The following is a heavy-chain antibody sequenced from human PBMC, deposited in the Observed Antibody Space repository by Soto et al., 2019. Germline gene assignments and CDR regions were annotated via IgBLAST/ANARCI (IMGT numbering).Heavy chain of an antibody. CDR3: ARQTYYYGMDV. CDR1: GGSISSSSYY. Sequence: SETLSLTCTVSGGSISSSSYYWGWIRQPPGKGLEWIGSIYYSGSTYYNPSLKSRVTISVDTSKNQFSLKLSSVTAADTAVYYCARQTYYYGMDVWGQGTTVTVSS. J-gene: IGHJ6*02. V-gene: IGHV4-39*01. CDR2: IYYSGST.